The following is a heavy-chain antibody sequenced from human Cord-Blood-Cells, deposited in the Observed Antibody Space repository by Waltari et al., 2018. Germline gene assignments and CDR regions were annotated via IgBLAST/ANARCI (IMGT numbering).Heavy chain of an antibody. CDR3: AKTGIAAAGTNGYMDV. D-gene: IGHD6-13*01. CDR1: GFTFDDYA. Sequence: EVQLVESGGGLVQPGRSLRLSCAASGFTFDDYAMHWVRQAPGKGLEWVSGISWNSGSIGYADSVKGRFTISRDNAKNSLYLQMNSLRAEDMALYYCAKTGIAAAGTNGYMDVWGKGTTVTVSS. CDR2: ISWNSGSI. V-gene: IGHV3-9*03. J-gene: IGHJ6*03.